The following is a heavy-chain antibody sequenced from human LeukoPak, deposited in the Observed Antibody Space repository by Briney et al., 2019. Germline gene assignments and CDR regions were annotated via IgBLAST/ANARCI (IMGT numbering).Heavy chain of an antibody. Sequence: GGSLRLSCAASGFTFNSYWMSWVRQAPGKGLEWVANVKQDGSDKYYVDSVKGRFTISRDNAKNSLYLQMNSLRAEDTAVYYCARDMWGDHFWSGYGLWGQGTLVTVSS. J-gene: IGHJ4*02. CDR2: VKQDGSDK. CDR1: GFTFNSYW. CDR3: ARDMWGDHFWSGYGL. D-gene: IGHD3-3*02. V-gene: IGHV3-7*01.